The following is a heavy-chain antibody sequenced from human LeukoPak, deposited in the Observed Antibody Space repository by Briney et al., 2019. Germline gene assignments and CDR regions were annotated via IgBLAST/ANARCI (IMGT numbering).Heavy chain of an antibody. D-gene: IGHD4-17*01. CDR1: GFTFSSYG. V-gene: IGHV3-20*04. J-gene: IGHJ3*02. CDR2: INWNGGRS. CDR3: ARDLFRAVDSFDI. Sequence: GGSLRLSCAASGFTFSSYGTSWVRQAPGNGLERVSGINWNGGRSGYAVSVKGRFTISRDNAKNSLHLQMNSLRAEDTALYYCARDLFRAVDSFDIWGQGTRVTVSS.